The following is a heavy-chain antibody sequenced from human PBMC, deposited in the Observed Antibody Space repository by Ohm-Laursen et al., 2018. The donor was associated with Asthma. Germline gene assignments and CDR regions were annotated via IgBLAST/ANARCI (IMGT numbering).Heavy chain of an antibody. Sequence: SLRLSCAASGFPFSAYSMNWVRQAPGKGLEWVSSISSSGSYIYYADLVKGRFTISRDNAKNSLYLQMNSLRVDDTAVYYCARYGVEASTSRLDHWGQGTLVTVSS. D-gene: IGHD2-15*01. V-gene: IGHV3-21*01. CDR3: ARYGVEASTSRLDH. CDR2: ISSSGSYI. J-gene: IGHJ4*02. CDR1: GFPFSAYS.